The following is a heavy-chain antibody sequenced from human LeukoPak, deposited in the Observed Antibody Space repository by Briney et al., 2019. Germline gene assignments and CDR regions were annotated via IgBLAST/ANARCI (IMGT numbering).Heavy chain of an antibody. Sequence: GGSLRLSCAAPGITISSYWMSWVRQAPGKGLEWVANIKEDGSEKYYVGSVKGRFTISRDNTKKSLYLQMNRLRAEDTAVYYCEAFYYDESGWGDASDMWGQGTMVTVSS. CDR2: IKEDGSEK. CDR3: EAFYYDESGWGDASDM. D-gene: IGHD3-16*01. J-gene: IGHJ3*02. V-gene: IGHV3-7*01. CDR1: GITISSYW.